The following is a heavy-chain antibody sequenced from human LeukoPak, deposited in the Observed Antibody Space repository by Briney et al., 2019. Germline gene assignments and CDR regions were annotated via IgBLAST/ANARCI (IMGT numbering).Heavy chain of an antibody. V-gene: IGHV4-39*01. CDR3: ARQPGSFTYYDFWSGYYTLNWFDP. CDR2: IYYSGST. J-gene: IGHJ5*02. CDR1: GGSISSSSYY. Sequence: PSETLSLTCTVSGGSISSSSYYWGWIRQPPGKGLEWIGSIYYSGSTYYNPSLKSRVTISVDTSKNQFSLKLSSVTAADTAVYYCARQPGSFTYYDFWSGYYTLNWFDPWGQGTLVTVSS. D-gene: IGHD3-3*01.